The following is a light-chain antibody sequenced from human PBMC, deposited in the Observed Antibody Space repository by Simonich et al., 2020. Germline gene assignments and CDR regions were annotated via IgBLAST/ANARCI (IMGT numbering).Light chain of an antibody. CDR3: CSYAGSSPVV. V-gene: IGLV2-23*01. Sequence: QSALTQPRSVSGSPGQSVTISCTGTSSHVGGYNSVSWYQQHPGKAPKLMIYEGSSRPSGVSNRFSGSKSGNTASLTISGLQAEDEADYYCCSYAGSSPVVFGGGTKLTVL. J-gene: IGLJ2*01. CDR1: SSHVGGYNS. CDR2: EGS.